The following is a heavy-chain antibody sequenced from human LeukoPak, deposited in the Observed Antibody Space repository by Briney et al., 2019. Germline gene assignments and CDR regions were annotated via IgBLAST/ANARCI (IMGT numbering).Heavy chain of an antibody. CDR2: IYTGGNT. CDR1: GFTVDSNY. J-gene: IGHJ4*02. CDR3: ARGDDSGYYDYFDY. Sequence: GGSLRLSCAASGFTVDSNYLSWVRQAPGKGLGWVSTIYTGGNTYYAASVKGRFTISRDFSKNTVFLHMNSLRAEDTAMYYCARGDDSGYYDYFDYWGQGALVTVSS. D-gene: IGHD3-22*01. V-gene: IGHV3-53*01.